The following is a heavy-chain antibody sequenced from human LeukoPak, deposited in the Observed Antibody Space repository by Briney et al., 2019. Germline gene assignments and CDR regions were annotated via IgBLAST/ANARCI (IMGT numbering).Heavy chain of an antibody. CDR1: GFTFDDYA. D-gene: IGHD6-6*01. CDR3: ARQKYSSSNPFDY. V-gene: IGHV3-9*03. CDR2: ISWNSGSI. Sequence: GGSLRLSFTASGFTFDDYAMHWVRQAPGKGLEWVSGISWNSGSISYADSVKGRFTISRDNAKNSLYLQMNSLRGEDMALYYCARQKYSSSNPFDYWGQGTLVTVSP. J-gene: IGHJ4*02.